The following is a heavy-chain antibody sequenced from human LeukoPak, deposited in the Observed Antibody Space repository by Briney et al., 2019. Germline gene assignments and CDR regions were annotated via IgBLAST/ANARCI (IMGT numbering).Heavy chain of an antibody. Sequence: GGSLRLSCAASGFTLSSYAMHWVRQAPGKGLEWVSTITSEAITLYAHSVKGRFTVSRDNSNNTLHLQMNSLTADDTALYYCAKDLNMAAAHIRMDVWGQGTTVTVSS. CDR2: ITSEAIT. D-gene: IGHD6-13*01. CDR3: AKDLNMAAAHIRMDV. V-gene: IGHV3-23*01. J-gene: IGHJ6*02. CDR1: GFTLSSYA.